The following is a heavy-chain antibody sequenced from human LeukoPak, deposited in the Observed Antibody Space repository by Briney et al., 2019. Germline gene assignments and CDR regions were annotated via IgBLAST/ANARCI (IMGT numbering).Heavy chain of an antibody. D-gene: IGHD3-10*01. Sequence: SSETLSLTCIVSGGPISTHYWSWSRQPPGKGLEWIGYNDYSGSTNYNPSLKSRVTILVDTSKNQFSLKLNSVTAADTAVYYCARGATFRGTYYMDVWGKGTTVTVSS. CDR3: ARGATFRGTYYMDV. CDR1: GGPISTHY. J-gene: IGHJ6*03. V-gene: IGHV4-59*11. CDR2: NDYSGST.